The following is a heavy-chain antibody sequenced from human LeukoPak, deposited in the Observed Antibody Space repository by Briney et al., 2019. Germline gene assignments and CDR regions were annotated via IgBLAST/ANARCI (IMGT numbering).Heavy chain of an antibody. CDR2: IYYSGST. Sequence: SETLSLTCTVSGGSISSSNYHWGWIRQPPGKGLEWIGSIYYSGSTYYNPSLKSRVTITVDTSKNQFSLKLSSVTAADTAVYYCARRLSGPLDYWGQGTLVTVSS. CDR1: GGSISSSNYH. D-gene: IGHD3-16*01. V-gene: IGHV4-39*01. J-gene: IGHJ4*02. CDR3: ARRLSGPLDY.